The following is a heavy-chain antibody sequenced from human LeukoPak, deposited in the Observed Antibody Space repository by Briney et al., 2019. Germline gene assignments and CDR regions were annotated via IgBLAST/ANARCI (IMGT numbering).Heavy chain of an antibody. CDR2: IRYDGSDK. CDR1: GFTFSSYA. J-gene: IGHJ5*01. D-gene: IGHD4-17*01. CDR3: AKDWALYRDYVAYFES. Sequence: GGSLRLSCAASGFTFSSYAMHWVRQAPGKGLEWVAVIRYDGSDKYYGDSVKGRSTISRDNSKNTLYLQMNSLRPEDTAVYYCAKDWALYRDYVAYFESWGQGTLVTVSS. V-gene: IGHV3-30*18.